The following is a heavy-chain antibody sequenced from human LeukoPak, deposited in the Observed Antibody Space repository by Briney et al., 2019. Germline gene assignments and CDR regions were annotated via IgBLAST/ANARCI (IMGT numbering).Heavy chain of an antibody. D-gene: IGHD2-21*02. V-gene: IGHV4-30-4*08. CDR3: ARAGGGGDDAAVDY. J-gene: IGHJ4*02. CDR1: GGSISSGDYY. Sequence: PSETLSLTCTVSGGSISSGDYYWSWIRQPPGKGLEWIGYIYYSGSTYYNPSLKSRVTISVDTSKNQFSLKLSSVTAADTAVYYCARAGGGGDDAAVDYWGQGTLVTVSS. CDR2: IYYSGST.